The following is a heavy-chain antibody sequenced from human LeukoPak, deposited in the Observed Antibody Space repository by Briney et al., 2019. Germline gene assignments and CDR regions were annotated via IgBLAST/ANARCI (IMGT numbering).Heavy chain of an antibody. CDR3: ARDNDSSGYYYSYYYYMDV. Sequence: GSLRLSFAASGFTVSSNYMCWVRQAPGKGLEWVSVIYSRGSTYYADSVKGRFTISRDNSKNTLYLQMNSLRAEDTAVYYCARDNDSSGYYYSYYYYMDVWGKGTTVTVSS. V-gene: IGHV3-66*03. D-gene: IGHD3-22*01. CDR2: IYSRGST. CDR1: GFTVSSNY. J-gene: IGHJ6*03.